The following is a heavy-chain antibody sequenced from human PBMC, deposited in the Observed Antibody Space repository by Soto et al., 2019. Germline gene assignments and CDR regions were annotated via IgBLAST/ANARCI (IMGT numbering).Heavy chain of an antibody. CDR1: KFTFSTYA. CDR3: AKGGITMVRGVLFAY. V-gene: IGHV3-23*01. CDR2: ISGSGDNT. D-gene: IGHD3-10*01. Sequence: PGGSLRLSCAASKFTFSTYAMTWVRQAPGKGLEWVSDISGSGDNTYYADSVKGRFTISRDNSKSTLYLQMNSLRAEDTAVYYCAKGGITMVRGVLFAYWGQGTPVTVSS. J-gene: IGHJ4*02.